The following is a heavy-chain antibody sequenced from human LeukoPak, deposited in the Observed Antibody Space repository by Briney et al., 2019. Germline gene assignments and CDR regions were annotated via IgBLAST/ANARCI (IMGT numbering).Heavy chain of an antibody. J-gene: IGHJ3*02. CDR1: GFTFSSSA. CDR2: IVVGSAGT. V-gene: IGHV1-58*02. Sequence: SVKVSCKASGFTFSSSAMQWVRQARGQRFEWIGWIVVGSAGTNYAQKFLERVTITRDMSTSAAYLELSSLTSEDTAVYYCAADVGYCSGGTCYSADAFHIWGQGTMVTVSS. D-gene: IGHD2-15*01. CDR3: AADVGYCSGGTCYSADAFHI.